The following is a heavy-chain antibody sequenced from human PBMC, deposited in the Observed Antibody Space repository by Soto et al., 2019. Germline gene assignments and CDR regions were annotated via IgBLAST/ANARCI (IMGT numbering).Heavy chain of an antibody. Sequence: LSLTCAVSGGPISSGGYSWSWIRQPPGKGLEWIGYIYQSGSTYYNPSLKSRVTISVDRSRNQFSLKLSSVTAADTAVYFCATQSYSNSGAYYYYAMDVWGQGTTVTVSS. CDR2: IYQSGST. CDR3: ATQSYSNSGAYYYYAMDV. J-gene: IGHJ6*02. CDR1: GGPISSGGYS. D-gene: IGHD4-4*01. V-gene: IGHV4-30-2*01.